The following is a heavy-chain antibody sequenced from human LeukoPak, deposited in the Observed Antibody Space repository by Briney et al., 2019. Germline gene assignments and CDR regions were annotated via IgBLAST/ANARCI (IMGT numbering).Heavy chain of an antibody. CDR1: GFTFSSYW. V-gene: IGHV3-7*01. J-gene: IGHJ6*03. D-gene: IGHD3-9*01. CDR3: ARDSADILTGEYYYYMDV. CDR2: IKKDGSEK. Sequence: PGGSLRLSCAASGFTFSSYWMSWVRQAPGKGLEWVANIKKDGSEKYYLDSVRGRFTISRDNAKTSLYLQMNSLRAEDTAVYYCARDSADILTGEYYYYMDVWGKGTTVTVSS.